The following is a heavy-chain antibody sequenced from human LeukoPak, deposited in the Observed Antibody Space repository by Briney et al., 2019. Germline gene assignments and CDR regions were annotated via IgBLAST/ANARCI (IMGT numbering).Heavy chain of an antibody. CDR1: GYTFTGYY. V-gene: IGHV1-2*02. D-gene: IGHD6-13*01. Sequence: ASVKVSCKASGYTFTGYYMHWVRQAPGQGLEWMGWINPNSGGTNYAQKFQGRVTMTRDTSISTAYMELSRLRSDDTAVYYCATDSLPIAAAGTGWFDPWGQGTLVTVSS. CDR2: INPNSGGT. J-gene: IGHJ5*02. CDR3: ATDSLPIAAAGTGWFDP.